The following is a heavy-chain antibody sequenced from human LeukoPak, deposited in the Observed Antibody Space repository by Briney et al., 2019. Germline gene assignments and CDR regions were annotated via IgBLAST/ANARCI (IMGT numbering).Heavy chain of an antibody. J-gene: IGHJ1*01. V-gene: IGHV3-23*01. CDR2: ISGSGGST. D-gene: IGHD2-2*01. Sequence: GGSLRLSCAASGFTFSSYAMSWVRQAPGKGLEWVSAISGSGGSTYYADSVKGRFTISRDNSKNTLYLQMNSLRAEDTAVYYCARGPHCSSTSCYSEYFHHWGQGTLVTVSS. CDR1: GFTFSSYA. CDR3: ARGPHCSSTSCYSEYFHH.